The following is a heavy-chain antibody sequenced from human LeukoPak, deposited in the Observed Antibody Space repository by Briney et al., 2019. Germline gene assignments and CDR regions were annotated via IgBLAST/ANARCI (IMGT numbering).Heavy chain of an antibody. CDR3: AREGRKQWLVSWGDY. J-gene: IGHJ4*02. CDR2: ISSSSSYI. D-gene: IGHD6-19*01. V-gene: IGHV3-21*01. Sequence: GGSLRLSCAAPGFTFSSYSMNWVRQAPGKGLEWVSSISSSSSYIYYADSVKGRFTISRDNAKNSLYLQMNSLRAEDTAVYYCAREGRKQWLVSWGDYWGQGTLVTVSS. CDR1: GFTFSSYS.